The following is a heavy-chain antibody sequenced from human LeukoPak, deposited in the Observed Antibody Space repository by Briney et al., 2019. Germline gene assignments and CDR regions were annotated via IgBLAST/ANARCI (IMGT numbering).Heavy chain of an antibody. J-gene: IGHJ4*02. D-gene: IGHD3-3*01. V-gene: IGHV4-34*01. CDR3: LLEWSTTGGSHFDY. Sequence: SETLSLTCAVYGGSFSGYYWSWIRQPPGKGPEWIGEINHSGSTNYNPSLKSRVTISVDTSKNQFSLKLSSVTAADTAVYYCLLEWSTTGGSHFDYWGQGTLVTVSS. CDR1: GGSFSGYY. CDR2: INHSGST.